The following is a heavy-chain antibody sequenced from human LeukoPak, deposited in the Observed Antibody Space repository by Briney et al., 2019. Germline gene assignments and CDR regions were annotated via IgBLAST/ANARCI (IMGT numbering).Heavy chain of an antibody. CDR1: GYTFTSYD. CDR3: ARDGIYCSSTSCYEPGWFDP. D-gene: IGHD2-2*01. J-gene: IGHJ5*02. V-gene: IGHV1-2*02. CDR2: MNPNSGGT. Sequence: ASVKVSCKASGYTFTSYDINWVRQATGQGLEWMGWMNPNSGGTNHAQKFQGRVTMTRDTSISTAYMELSRLRSDDTAVYYCARDGIYCSSTSCYEPGWFDPWGQGTLVTVSS.